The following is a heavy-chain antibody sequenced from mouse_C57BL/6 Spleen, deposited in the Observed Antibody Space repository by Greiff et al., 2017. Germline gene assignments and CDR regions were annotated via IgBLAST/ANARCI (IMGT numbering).Heavy chain of an antibody. CDR3: ASRDGYYGYFDY. D-gene: IGHD2-3*01. Sequence: VQLVESGAELARPGASVKLSCKASGYTFTSYGISWVKQRTGQGLEWIGEIYPRSGNTYYNEKFKGKATLTADKSSSTAYMELRSLTSEDSAVYFCASRDGYYGYFDYWGQGTTLTVSS. CDR2: IYPRSGNT. V-gene: IGHV1-81*01. CDR1: GYTFTSYG. J-gene: IGHJ2*01.